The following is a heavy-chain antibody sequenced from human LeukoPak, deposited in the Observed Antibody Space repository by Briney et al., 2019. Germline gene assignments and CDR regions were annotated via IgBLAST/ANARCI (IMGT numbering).Heavy chain of an antibody. Sequence: TSVKVSCKSSVGSFSSYAISWVRLAPAQGLERMGGVIPIFGTANYAQKFQGRVTITTDESTSTAYMERSSLRSEHTAVYYCARVTFDNYERYWVDPWGQGTLVTVSS. CDR3: ARVTFDNYERYWVDP. CDR2: VIPIFGTA. J-gene: IGHJ5*02. V-gene: IGHV1-69*05. D-gene: IGHD3-16*01. CDR1: VGSFSSYA.